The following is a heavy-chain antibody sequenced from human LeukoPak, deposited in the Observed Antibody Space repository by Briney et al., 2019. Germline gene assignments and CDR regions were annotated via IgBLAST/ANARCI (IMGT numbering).Heavy chain of an antibody. J-gene: IGHJ4*02. CDR2: ISYDGSNK. V-gene: IGHV3-30*04. CDR1: GFTFSSYA. D-gene: IGHD3-10*01. Sequence: PGGSLRLSCAASGFTFSSYAMHWVRQAPGKGLEWVAVISYDGSNKYYADSVKGRFTISRDDSKNTLYLQMNSLRAEDTAVYYCAREGVEGNYYGSGSPVDYWGQGTLVTVSS. CDR3: AREGVEGNYYGSGSPVDY.